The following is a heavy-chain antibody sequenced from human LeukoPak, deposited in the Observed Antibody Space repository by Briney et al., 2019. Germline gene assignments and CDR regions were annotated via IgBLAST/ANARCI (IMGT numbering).Heavy chain of an antibody. CDR3: ARGLEMATIPGGY. CDR2: MNPNSGNT. J-gene: IGHJ4*02. V-gene: IGHV1-8*01. Sequence: ASVKVSCKASGYTFTSYDINWVRKATGQGLEWMGWMNPNSGNTGYAQKFQCRVTMTRNTSISTAYMELSSLRSEDTAVYYCARGLEMATIPGGYWGQGTLVTVSS. D-gene: IGHD5-24*01. CDR1: GYTFTSYD.